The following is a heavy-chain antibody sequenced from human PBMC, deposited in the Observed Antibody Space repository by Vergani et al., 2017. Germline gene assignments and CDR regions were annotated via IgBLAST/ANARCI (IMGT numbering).Heavy chain of an antibody. CDR2: ISWNSGSI. Sequence: EVQLVESGGGLVQPGRSLRLSCAASGFTFDDYAMHWVRHAPGKGLEWVSGISWNSGSIGYADSVKGRFTISRDNAKNSLYLQMNSLRAEDTALYYCAKVVDSRGWYWGGGYFDYWGQGTLVTVSS. J-gene: IGHJ4*02. CDR1: GFTFDDYA. D-gene: IGHD6-19*01. V-gene: IGHV3-9*01. CDR3: AKVVDSRGWYWGGGYFDY.